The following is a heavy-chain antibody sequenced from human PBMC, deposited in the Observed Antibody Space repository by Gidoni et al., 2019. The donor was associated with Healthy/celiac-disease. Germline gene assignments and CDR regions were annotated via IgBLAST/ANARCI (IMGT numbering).Heavy chain of an antibody. D-gene: IGHD4-17*01. J-gene: IGHJ3*02. CDR3: ARACGDYDQAFDI. CDR1: GCPLSSYA. Sequence: QLQLLQSGAEVKKPGSSVKVSCKASGCPLSSYAISWMRQAPGQGLEGMGGIIPIFGTANYAQKFQGRVTITADKSTSTAYMELSSLRSEDTAVYYCARACGDYDQAFDIWGQGTMVTVSS. CDR2: IIPIFGTA. V-gene: IGHV1-69*06.